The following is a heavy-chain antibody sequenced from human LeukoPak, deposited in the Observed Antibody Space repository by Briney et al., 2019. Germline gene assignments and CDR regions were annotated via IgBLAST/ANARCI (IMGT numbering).Heavy chain of an antibody. CDR2: IWHDGSNR. CDR3: ARVRGYTYGHPLDY. V-gene: IGHV3-33*01. Sequence: PGGSLRLSCAASGFTFSTYVIHWVRQAPGKGLEWVALIWHDGSNRYYGDSVKDRFTISRDNSKNTLYLQMDSLRDEDTAVYYCARVRGYTYGHPLDYWGQGTLVTVSS. D-gene: IGHD5-18*01. J-gene: IGHJ4*02. CDR1: GFTFSTYV.